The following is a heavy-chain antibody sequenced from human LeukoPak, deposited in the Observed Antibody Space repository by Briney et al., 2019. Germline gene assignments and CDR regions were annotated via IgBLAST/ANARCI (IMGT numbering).Heavy chain of an antibody. CDR1: GYTFTGYY. CDR3: AKEGGYCSSGTCYPWWFDP. CDR2: INPNSGGT. D-gene: IGHD2-15*01. V-gene: IGHV1-2*02. J-gene: IGHJ5*02. Sequence: GASVKVSCKASGYTFTGYYVHWVRQAPGQGIEWMGWINPNSGGTNYAQKFQGRVTMTRGTSISTAYLELSRLRSDDTAVYYCAKEGGYCSSGTCYPWWFDPWGQGTLVTVSP.